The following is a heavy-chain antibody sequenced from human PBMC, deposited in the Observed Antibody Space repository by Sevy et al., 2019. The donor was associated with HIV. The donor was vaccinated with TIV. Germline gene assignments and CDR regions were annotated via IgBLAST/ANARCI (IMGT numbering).Heavy chain of an antibody. Sequence: GGSLRLSCAASGFTFITYNMNWVRQAPGKGLEWVSYISNSGSNIYYSDSVKGRFNISRDNAKNSLYLQMNSLRAEDTAVYYCARDLPPSATTVAHFDYWGRGTLVTVSS. J-gene: IGHJ4*02. D-gene: IGHD4-17*01. CDR1: GFTFITYN. CDR2: ISNSGSNI. CDR3: ARDLPPSATTVAHFDY. V-gene: IGHV3-48*03.